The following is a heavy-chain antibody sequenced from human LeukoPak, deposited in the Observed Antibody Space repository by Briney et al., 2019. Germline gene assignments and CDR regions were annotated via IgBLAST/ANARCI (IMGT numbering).Heavy chain of an antibody. CDR2: INPGGNEI. Sequence: GGSLRLSCTFSGLTFRSYWMSWVRQAPGKGLEWVANINPGGNEIRSVDSVKGRSIISRDNAKNSLDLQMSSLRVEDTAVYYCMCWGTDNHWGQGILVTVSS. V-gene: IGHV3-7*01. J-gene: IGHJ4*02. CDR3: MCWGTDNH. D-gene: IGHD7-27*01. CDR1: GLTFRSYW.